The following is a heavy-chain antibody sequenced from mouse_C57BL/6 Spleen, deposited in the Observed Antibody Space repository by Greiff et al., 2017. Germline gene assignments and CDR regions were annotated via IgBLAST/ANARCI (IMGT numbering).Heavy chain of an antibody. V-gene: IGHV1-61*01. J-gene: IGHJ3*01. CDR3: ARSSYSNPFAN. CDR2: IYPSDSET. D-gene: IGHD2-5*01. Sequence: VQLQQPGAELVRPGSSVKLSCKASGYTFTSYWMDWVKQRPGQGLEWIGNIYPSDSETHYNQKFKDKATLTVDKSSSTAYMQLSSLTSEDSAVYYCARSSYSNPFANWGQGTLVTVSA. CDR1: GYTFTSYW.